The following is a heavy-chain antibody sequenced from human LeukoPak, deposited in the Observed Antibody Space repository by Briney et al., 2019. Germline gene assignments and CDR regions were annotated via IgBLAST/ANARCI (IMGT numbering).Heavy chain of an antibody. D-gene: IGHD3-22*01. CDR3: AKEFGHYYDSSGYYYDY. V-gene: IGHV3-23*01. CDR2: ISGSGGST. Sequence: GGSLRLSCAASGFTFSSYAMSWARQAPGKGLEWVSAISGSGGSTYYADSVKGRFTISRDNSKNTLYLQMNSLRAEDTAVYYCAKEFGHYYDSSGYYYDYWGQGTLVTVSS. CDR1: GFTFSSYA. J-gene: IGHJ4*02.